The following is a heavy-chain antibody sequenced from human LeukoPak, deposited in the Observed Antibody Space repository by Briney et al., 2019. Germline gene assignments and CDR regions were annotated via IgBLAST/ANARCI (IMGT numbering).Heavy chain of an antibody. D-gene: IGHD6-13*01. CDR3: ARGPQDDSSSWFASRVAFDI. CDR1: GFTFSSYG. V-gene: IGHV3-33*01. Sequence: GRSLRLSCAASGFTFSSYGMHWVRQAPGKGLEWVAVIWYDGSNKYYAGSVKGRFTISRDNSKNTLYLQMNSLRAEDTAVYYCARGPQDDSSSWFASRVAFDIWGQGTMVTVSS. CDR2: IWYDGSNK. J-gene: IGHJ3*02.